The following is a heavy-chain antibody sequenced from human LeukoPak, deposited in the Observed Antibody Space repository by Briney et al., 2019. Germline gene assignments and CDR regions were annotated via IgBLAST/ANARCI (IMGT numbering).Heavy chain of an antibody. CDR3: ARDGTTVSPAV. D-gene: IGHD4-17*01. CDR2: IKHSGIR. Sequence: PSETLSLTCAVYGGSFSGHYWNWIRQPPGKGLEWIGEIKHSGIRNYNPSLKSRVTISLDTSKNQFSLKLSSVTAADTAVYYCARDGTTVSPAVWGKGTTVTVSS. CDR1: GGSFSGHY. J-gene: IGHJ6*04. V-gene: IGHV4-34*01.